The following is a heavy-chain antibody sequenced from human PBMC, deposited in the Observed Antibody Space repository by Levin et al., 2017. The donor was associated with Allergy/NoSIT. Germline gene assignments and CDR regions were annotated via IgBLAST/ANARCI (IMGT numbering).Heavy chain of an antibody. J-gene: IGHJ6*02. CDR1: GGSISSTSYY. Sequence: TGGSLRLSCTVSGGSISSTSYYWGWIRQPPGKGLEWIGNIYYSGSTYYNPSLKSRVTISVDTSKNQFSLKVSSVTAADTAVYYCARDEMVHEIQYFYGMDVWGQGTTVTVSS. CDR3: ARDEMVHEIQYFYGMDV. CDR2: IYYSGST. D-gene: IGHD2-8*01. V-gene: IGHV4-39*07.